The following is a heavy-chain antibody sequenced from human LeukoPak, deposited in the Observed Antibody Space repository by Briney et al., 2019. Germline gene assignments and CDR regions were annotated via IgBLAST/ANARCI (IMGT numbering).Heavy chain of an antibody. V-gene: IGHV4-38-2*01. J-gene: IGHJ4*02. D-gene: IGHD3-16*02. CDR1: GYSISSGYY. Sequence: PSETLSLTRAVSGYSISSGYYWGWIRQPPGKGLEWIGSMYHSGSTYYNPSVKSRVTMSVDTSKNQFSLKLSSVTAADTAVYYCARSFLSHRNFDYWGQGTLVTVSS. CDR3: ARSFLSHRNFDY. CDR2: MYHSGST.